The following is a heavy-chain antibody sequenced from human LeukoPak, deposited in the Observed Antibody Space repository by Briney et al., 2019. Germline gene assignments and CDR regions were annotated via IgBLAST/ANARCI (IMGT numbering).Heavy chain of an antibody. Sequence: ASVKVPCKASGYTFTSYGISWVRQAPGQGLEWMGWISAYNGNTNYAQKLQGRVTMTTDTSTSTAYMELRSLRSDDTAVYYCARDSPSFVVVPAALYYYGMDVWGQGTTVTVSS. CDR2: ISAYNGNT. CDR3: ARDSPSFVVVPAALYYYGMDV. D-gene: IGHD2-2*01. J-gene: IGHJ6*02. V-gene: IGHV1-18*01. CDR1: GYTFTSYG.